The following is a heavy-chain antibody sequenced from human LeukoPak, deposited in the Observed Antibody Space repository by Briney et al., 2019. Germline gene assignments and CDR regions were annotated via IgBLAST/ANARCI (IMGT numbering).Heavy chain of an antibody. J-gene: IGHJ6*02. CDR3: TRAGIVATVGYAMDV. CDR2: LRGKAFGETT. Sequence: GGSLRLSCAASGFTFSSYAMSWVRQAPGKGLEWVGLLRGKAFGETTEYAASVRGRFTISRDDSKTIAYLQMNSLKIEDTAVDYCTRAGIVATVGYAMDVWGQGTTVTVSS. CDR1: GFTFSSYA. V-gene: IGHV3-49*04. D-gene: IGHD5-12*01.